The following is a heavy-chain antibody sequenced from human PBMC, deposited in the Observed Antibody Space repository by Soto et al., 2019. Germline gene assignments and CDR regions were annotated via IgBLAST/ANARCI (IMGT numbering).Heavy chain of an antibody. Sequence: PVGSLRLSCAASGFSFNNHAMTWVRQAPGKGLEWVSGISGSGSTTHYADSVKGRFTISRDNSKDTLYLQMNSLRADDTAVYFCAKDRLMLTMVVVGAFDFWGLGTMVTV. D-gene: IGHD3-22*01. CDR3: AKDRLMLTMVVVGAFDF. CDR2: ISGSGSTT. V-gene: IGHV3-23*01. CDR1: GFSFNNHA. J-gene: IGHJ3*01.